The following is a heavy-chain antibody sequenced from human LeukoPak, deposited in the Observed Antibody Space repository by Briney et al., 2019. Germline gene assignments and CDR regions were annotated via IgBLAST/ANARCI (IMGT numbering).Heavy chain of an antibody. V-gene: IGHV1-69*13. CDR1: GGTFSSYA. Sequence: GASVKVSCRASGGTFSSYAISWVRQAPGQGLEWMGGIIPIFGTANYAQKFQGRVTITADESTSTAYMELSSLRSEDTAVYYCARDSSGYYYYFDYWGQGTLVTVSP. D-gene: IGHD3-22*01. CDR2: IIPIFGTA. CDR3: ARDSSGYYYYFDY. J-gene: IGHJ4*02.